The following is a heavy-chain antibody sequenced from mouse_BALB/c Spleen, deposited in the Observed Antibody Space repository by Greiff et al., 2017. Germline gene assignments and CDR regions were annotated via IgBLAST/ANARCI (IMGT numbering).Heavy chain of an antibody. CDR3: ATHYS. V-gene: IGHV1-82*01. CDR2: IYPGDGDT. D-gene: IGHD2-12*01. Sequence: QVHVKQSGPELVKPGASVKISCKASGYAFSSSWMNWVKQRPGQGLEWIGRIYPGDGDTNYNGKFKGKATLTADKSSSTAYMQLSSLTSVDSAVYFCATHYSWGQGTTLTVSS. J-gene: IGHJ2*01. CDR1: GYAFSSSW.